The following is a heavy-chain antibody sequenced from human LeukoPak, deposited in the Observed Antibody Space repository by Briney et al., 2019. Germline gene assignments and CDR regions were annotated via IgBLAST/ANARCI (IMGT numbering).Heavy chain of an antibody. V-gene: IGHV4-59*01. CDR2: IDSRGGT. Sequence: PSETLSLTCSVSGDSISNSYWTWIRQPPGKGLEWIGYIDSRGGTNYNPSLESQLTMSLDASKNQFSLRLRSVTAADTAVYYCARDSVYATNWFDPWGQGTLVTVSS. J-gene: IGHJ5*02. CDR1: GDSISNSY. D-gene: IGHD2-8*01. CDR3: ARDSVYATNWFDP.